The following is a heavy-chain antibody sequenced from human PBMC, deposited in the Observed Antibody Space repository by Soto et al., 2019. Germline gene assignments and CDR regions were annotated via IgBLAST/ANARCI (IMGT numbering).Heavy chain of an antibody. D-gene: IGHD2-2*01. CDR2: IRSKANNYAT. CDR1: GFTFSDSA. J-gene: IGHJ3*01. CDR3: TRRSYSTRQEPDAFDV. Sequence: GGSLRLSCAASGFTFSDSAIHWVRQASGKGLEWVARIRSKANNYATAHAALVEGRFTISRDDSTNTASLQMNGLNVEDTAIYYCTRRSYSTRQEPDAFDVWGQGTMVTVSS. V-gene: IGHV3-73*01.